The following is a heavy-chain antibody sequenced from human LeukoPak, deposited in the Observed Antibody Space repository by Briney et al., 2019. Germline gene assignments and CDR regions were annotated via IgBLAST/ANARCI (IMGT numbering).Heavy chain of an antibody. D-gene: IGHD6-19*01. CDR2: IKQDGSEK. CDR1: GFTFSSYW. V-gene: IGHV3-7*03. CDR3: AVDSGWDDYYYYGMDV. Sequence: GGSLRLSCAASGFTFSSYWMSWVRQAPGKGLEWVAHIKQDGSEKYYVDSVKGRFTISRDNSKNTLYLQMNSLRAEDTAVYYCAVDSGWDDYYYYGMDVWGQGTTVTVSS. J-gene: IGHJ6*02.